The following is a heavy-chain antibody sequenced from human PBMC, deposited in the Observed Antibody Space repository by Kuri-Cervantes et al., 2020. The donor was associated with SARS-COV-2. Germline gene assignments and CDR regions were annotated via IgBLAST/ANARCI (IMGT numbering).Heavy chain of an antibody. V-gene: IGHV3-15*01. CDR1: GFTFIYAW. D-gene: IGHD1-7*01. Sequence: GESLKISCEASGFTFIYAWMTWVRQVPGKGLEWVGRIKSKTDGETKDYAAHVKGRFSVSRDDSKKTVYLEMNNLKTEDTGVYYCATGINYQVLVYQYLAVWGKGTTVTVSS. J-gene: IGHJ6*03. CDR2: IKSKTDGETK. CDR3: ATGINYQVLVYQYLAV.